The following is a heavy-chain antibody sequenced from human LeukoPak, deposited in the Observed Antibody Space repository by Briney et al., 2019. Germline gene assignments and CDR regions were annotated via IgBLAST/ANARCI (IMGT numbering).Heavy chain of an antibody. J-gene: IGHJ4*02. Sequence: PSETLSLTCTVSGGSISSYYWSWIRQPPGKGLEWIGYIYYSGSTNYNPSLKSRVTISVDTSKNQFSLKLSSVTAADMAVYYCARLGSGHTGGYFDYWGQGTLVTVSS. V-gene: IGHV4-59*08. CDR3: ARLGSGHTGGYFDY. D-gene: IGHD2-15*01. CDR1: GGSISSYY. CDR2: IYYSGST.